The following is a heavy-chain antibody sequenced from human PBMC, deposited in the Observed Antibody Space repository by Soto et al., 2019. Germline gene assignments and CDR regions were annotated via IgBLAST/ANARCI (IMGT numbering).Heavy chain of an antibody. D-gene: IGHD6-13*01. J-gene: IGHJ4*02. V-gene: IGHV1-69*13. CDR2: IIPIFGTA. CDR1: GGTFSSYA. Sequence: SVKVSCKASGGTFSSYAISWVRQAPGQGLEWMGGIIPIFGTANYAQKFQGRVTITADESTSTAYMELSSLRSGDTAVYYCARDQDLMAAGPSDYWGQGTLVTVSS. CDR3: ARDQDLMAAGPSDY.